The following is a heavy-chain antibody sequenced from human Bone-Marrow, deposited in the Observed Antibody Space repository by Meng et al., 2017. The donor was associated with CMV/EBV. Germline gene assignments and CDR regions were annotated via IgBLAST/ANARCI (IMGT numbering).Heavy chain of an antibody. V-gene: IGHV1-24*01. CDR3: ATDLGIQPWFGSSY. D-gene: IGHD5-18*01. J-gene: IGHJ4*02. CDR1: GYTLTELS. CDR2: FDPEDGDT. Sequence: VQRVKSGADVKKPGASLEVSCKVSGYTLTELSMRLVRQAPGKGLELMGGFDPEDGDTIYAQKFQGRVTMTEDTSTDTAYMELSSLRSEDTAVYYCATDLGIQPWFGSSYWGQGTLVTVSS.